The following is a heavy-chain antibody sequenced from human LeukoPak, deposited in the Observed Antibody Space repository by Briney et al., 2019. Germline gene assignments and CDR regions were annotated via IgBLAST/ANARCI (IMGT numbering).Heavy chain of an antibody. V-gene: IGHV4-31*03. Sequence: SETLSLTCTVSGASISGTSYYWTWTRHHPPEGLEWLGFIHFSGTVYYNPSLISRLIISADTSKNQMSLKLSSVTAADTAVYYCAAGGDIAKGGNYWGQGTQVTVSS. J-gene: IGHJ4*02. CDR1: GASISGTSYY. CDR3: AAGGDIAKGGNY. D-gene: IGHD5-18*01. CDR2: IHFSGTV.